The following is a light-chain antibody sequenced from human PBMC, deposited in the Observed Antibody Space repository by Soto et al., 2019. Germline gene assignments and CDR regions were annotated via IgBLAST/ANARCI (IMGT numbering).Light chain of an antibody. CDR2: GNS. CDR1: SSNIGAGYD. Sequence: QSVLTQPPSVSGAPGQRVTISCTGSSSNIGAGYDVHWYQQLPETAPKVLIYGNSNRPSGVPDRFSGSKSGTSASLAITGLQAEDEADYYCQSYDSSLSGVVFGGGTKVTVL. CDR3: QSYDSSLSGVV. J-gene: IGLJ2*01. V-gene: IGLV1-40*01.